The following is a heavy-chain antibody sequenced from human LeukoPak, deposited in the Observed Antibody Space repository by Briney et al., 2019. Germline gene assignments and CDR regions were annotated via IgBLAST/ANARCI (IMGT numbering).Heavy chain of an antibody. J-gene: IGHJ6*03. D-gene: IGHD2-2*02. CDR1: GYTLTELS. Sequence: ASVKVSCKASGYTLTELSMHWVRQAPGKGLEWMGGFDPEDGETIYAQKFQGRVTMTEDTSTDTAYMELSSLRSEDTAVYYCATVRYCSSTSCYNHYYYYMDVWGKGTTVTVSS. V-gene: IGHV1-24*01. CDR3: ATVRYCSSTSCYNHYYYYMDV. CDR2: FDPEDGET.